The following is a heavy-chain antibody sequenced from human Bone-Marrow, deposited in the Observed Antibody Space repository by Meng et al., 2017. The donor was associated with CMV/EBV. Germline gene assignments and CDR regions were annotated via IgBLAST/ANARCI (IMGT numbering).Heavy chain of an antibody. CDR1: GGSISSGGYY. J-gene: IGHJ5*02. CDR3: ARAPRWRFDP. D-gene: IGHD3-3*01. V-gene: IGHV4-31*03. Sequence: SETLSLTCTVSGGSISSGGYYWSWIRQHPGKGLEWIGYIYYSGSTYYNPSLKSRVTISVDTSKNQFSLKLSSVTAADTAVYYCARAPRWRFDPWGQGPLVTVSS. CDR2: IYYSGST.